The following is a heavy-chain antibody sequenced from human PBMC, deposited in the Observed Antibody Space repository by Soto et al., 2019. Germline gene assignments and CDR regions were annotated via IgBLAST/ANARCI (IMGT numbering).Heavy chain of an antibody. D-gene: IGHD3-22*01. CDR1: GFTFSNYG. CDR3: AKAQENGAYDTTRPTDY. J-gene: IGHJ4*02. Sequence: GGTLRLSCAASGFTFSNYGMHWVRQAPGKGLEWVAVISYDGYSRSYADSVKARSTISRDNSKDTLYLQMDSLRPEDTAVYYCAKAQENGAYDTTRPTDYWGQGTLVTVSS. CDR2: ISYDGYSR. V-gene: IGHV3-30*18.